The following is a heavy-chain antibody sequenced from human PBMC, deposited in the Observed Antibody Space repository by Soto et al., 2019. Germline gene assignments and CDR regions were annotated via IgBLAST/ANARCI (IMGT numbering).Heavy chain of an antibody. V-gene: IGHV1-58*01. CDR1: GFTFTRSA. CDR3: SSDQAPLRAATDYDYGRGG. Sequence: QMQLVQSGPEVKKPGTSVKVSCKTSGFTFTRSAVQWVRQARGQRLEWIGWIVVGSGNTNYAPRFQDRLNITRSRSTCTGEMEQGRHRYDGTAVDYCSSDQAPLRAATDYDYGRGGWGQGTTVTLSS. J-gene: IGHJ6*01. D-gene: IGHD6-25*01. CDR2: IVVGSGNT.